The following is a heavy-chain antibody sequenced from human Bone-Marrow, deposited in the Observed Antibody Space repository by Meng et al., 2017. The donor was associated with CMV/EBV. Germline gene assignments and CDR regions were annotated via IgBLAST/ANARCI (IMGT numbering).Heavy chain of an antibody. Sequence: SETLSLTCAVYGGSFSGYYWSWICQPPGKGLEWIGEINHSGSTYYNPSLKSRVTISVDTSKNQFSLKLSSVTAADTAVYYCARELVGVYDYYYYGMDVWGQGTTVTVSS. CDR3: ARELVGVYDYYYYGMDV. CDR2: INHSGST. D-gene: IGHD6-13*01. V-gene: IGHV4-34*01. J-gene: IGHJ6*02. CDR1: GGSFSGYY.